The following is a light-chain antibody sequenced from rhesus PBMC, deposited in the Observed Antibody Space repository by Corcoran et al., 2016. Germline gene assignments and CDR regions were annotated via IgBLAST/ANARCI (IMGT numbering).Light chain of an antibody. V-gene: IGKV1S21*01. J-gene: IGKJ2*01. CDR1: QAINIY. Sequence: DIQMTQSPSSLFASVGASVTIACRASQAINIYLSWYKQKTGKTPKLLIYDASALQSGVPPRFSGSGSGTDFSLTISSLQPEDVTIYFCLHYTSELCSFGQGTKVELK. CDR3: LHYTSELCS. CDR2: DAS.